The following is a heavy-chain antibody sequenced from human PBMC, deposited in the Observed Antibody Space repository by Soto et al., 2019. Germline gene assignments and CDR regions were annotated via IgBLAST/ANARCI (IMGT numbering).Heavy chain of an antibody. CDR2: INAGNGNT. CDR3: ARWGDYGGNPEVYGMDV. D-gene: IGHD4-17*01. Sequence: ASVKVSCKASGYTFTSYAMHWVRQAPGQRLEWMGWINAGNGNTKYSQKFQGRVTITRDTSASTAYMELSSLRSEDTAVYYCARWGDYGGNPEVYGMDVWGQGTTVTGSS. CDR1: GYTFTSYA. J-gene: IGHJ6*02. V-gene: IGHV1-3*01.